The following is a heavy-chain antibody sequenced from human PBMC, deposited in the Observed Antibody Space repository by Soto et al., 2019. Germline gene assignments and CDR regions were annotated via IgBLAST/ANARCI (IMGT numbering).Heavy chain of an antibody. Sequence: EVQLVESGGGLVQPGGSLRLSSAASGFTFSSYDMHWVRQATGKGLEWVSAIGTAGDTYYPGSVKGRFTISRENAKNSLYLQINSLRAGDTAVYYCARTYSGSYSGYYYGMDVWGQGTTVTVSS. V-gene: IGHV3-13*04. D-gene: IGHD1-26*01. CDR1: GFTFSSYD. CDR2: IGTAGDT. CDR3: ARTYSGSYSGYYYGMDV. J-gene: IGHJ6*02.